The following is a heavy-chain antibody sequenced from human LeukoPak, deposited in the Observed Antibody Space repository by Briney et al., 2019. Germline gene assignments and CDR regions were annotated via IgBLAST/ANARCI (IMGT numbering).Heavy chain of an antibody. CDR1: GFTFSSYS. V-gene: IGHV3-21*01. CDR2: ISSSSNYI. D-gene: IGHD3-10*01. CDR3: ARDPAYGT. J-gene: IGHJ5*02. Sequence: GGSLRLSCAASGFTFSSYSMNWVRQAPGKGLEWVSSISSSSNYIYYADSVKGRFTISRDNAKNSLYLQMNSLRAEDTAVYFCARDPAYGTWGQGTLVTVSS.